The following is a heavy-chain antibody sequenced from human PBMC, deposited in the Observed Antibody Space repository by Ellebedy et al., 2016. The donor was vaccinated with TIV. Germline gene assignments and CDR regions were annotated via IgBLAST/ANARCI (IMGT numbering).Heavy chain of an antibody. D-gene: IGHD3-16*01. CDR3: AKEFSRSWGA. Sequence: GGSLRLXXAASGFTFSTYWMAWVRQAPGKGLEWVADINPDGTEKYYLDSVKGRFTISRDNAKNSLFLQMSTLRAEDTAVYYCAKEFSRSWGAWGQGTTVTVSS. CDR1: GFTFSTYW. J-gene: IGHJ6*02. CDR2: INPDGTEK. V-gene: IGHV3-7*01.